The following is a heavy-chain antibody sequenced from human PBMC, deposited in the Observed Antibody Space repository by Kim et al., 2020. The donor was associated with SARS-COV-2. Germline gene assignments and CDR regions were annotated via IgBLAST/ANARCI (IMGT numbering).Heavy chain of an antibody. V-gene: IGHV3-74*01. J-gene: IGHJ4*02. Sequence: GGSLRLSCAASGFTFSSYWMHWVRQAPGKGLVWVSRINSDGSSTSYADSVKGRFTISRDNAKNTLYLQMNSLRAEDTAVYYCARGRPSQDYDFWSGYYALYWGQGTLVTVSS. CDR1: GFTFSSYW. CDR3: ARGRPSQDYDFWSGYYALY. CDR2: INSDGSST. D-gene: IGHD3-3*01.